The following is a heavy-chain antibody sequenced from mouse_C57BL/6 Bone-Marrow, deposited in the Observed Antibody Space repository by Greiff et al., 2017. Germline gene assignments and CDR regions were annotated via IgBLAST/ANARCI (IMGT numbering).Heavy chain of an antibody. J-gene: IGHJ4*01. V-gene: IGHV2-4*01. CDR3: AKVADYAMDY. CDR1: GFSLTSYG. CDR2: IWSGGST. Sequence: QVQLQQSGPGLVQPSQSLSITCTVSGFSLTSYGVHWVRQPPGKGLEWLGVIWSGGSTDYNDAFVSRLSISKDNPKSQVFFKMYSLQADDTAIYYCAKVADYAMDYWGQGTSVTVSS.